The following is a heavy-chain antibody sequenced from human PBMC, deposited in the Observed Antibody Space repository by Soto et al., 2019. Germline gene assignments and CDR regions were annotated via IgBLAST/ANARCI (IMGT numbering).Heavy chain of an antibody. CDR1: GYNFRNYA. Sequence: ASVKVSCKASGYNFRNYAITWLRQAPGQGLEWMGWIGAYNGNRKYLQKLQGRVTMTTDTSTNTAYMELTSLKSDDTAVYYCARVIGVASMDHWGQGTQVTVSS. CDR2: IGAYNGNR. J-gene: IGHJ4*02. V-gene: IGHV1-18*01. D-gene: IGHD5-12*01. CDR3: ARVIGVASMDH.